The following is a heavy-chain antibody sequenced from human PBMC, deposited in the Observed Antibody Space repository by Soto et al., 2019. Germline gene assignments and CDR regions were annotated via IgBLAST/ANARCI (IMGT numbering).Heavy chain of an antibody. J-gene: IGHJ4*02. D-gene: IGHD6-19*01. CDR1: GFTFSSYG. CDR3: AKDRAAVAGKAPFDY. V-gene: IGHV3-30*18. Sequence: GGSLRLSCAASGFTFSSYGMHWVRQAPGKGLEWVAVISYDGSNKYYADSVKGRFTISRDNSKNTLYLQMNSLRAEDTAVYYCAKDRAAVAGKAPFDYWGQGTLVTVSS. CDR2: ISYDGSNK.